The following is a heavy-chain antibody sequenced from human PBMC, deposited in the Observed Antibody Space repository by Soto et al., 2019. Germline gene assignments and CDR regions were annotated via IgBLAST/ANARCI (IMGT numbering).Heavy chain of an antibody. J-gene: IGHJ5*02. CDR2: ISAYNGNT. CDR3: AREILRGHNWNDASNWFDP. CDR1: GYTFTSYG. D-gene: IGHD1-1*01. V-gene: IGHV1-18*01. Sequence: ASVKVSCKASGYTFTSYGISWVRQAPGQGLEWMGWISAYNGNTNYAQKLQGRVTMTTDTSTSTAYMELRSLRSDDTAVYYCAREILRGHNWNDASNWFDPWGQGTLVTVSS.